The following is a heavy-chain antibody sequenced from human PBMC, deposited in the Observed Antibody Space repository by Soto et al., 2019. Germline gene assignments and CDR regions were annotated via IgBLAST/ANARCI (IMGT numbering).Heavy chain of an antibody. V-gene: IGHV3-48*02. CDR3: ARSSSKGYSSGWYLFDP. D-gene: IGHD6-19*01. J-gene: IGHJ5*02. CDR2: ISSSSSTI. Sequence: GGSLRLSCAASGFTFSSYSMNWVRQAPGKGLEWVSYISSSSSTIYYADSVKGRFTISRDNAKNSLYLQMNSLRDEDTAVYYCARSSSKGYSSGWYLFDPWGQGTLVTVSS. CDR1: GFTFSSYS.